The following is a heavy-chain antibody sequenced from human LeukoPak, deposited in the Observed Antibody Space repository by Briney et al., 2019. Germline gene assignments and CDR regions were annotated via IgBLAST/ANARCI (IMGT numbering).Heavy chain of an antibody. CDR1: GGSVSSGSYY. V-gene: IGHV4-61*01. Sequence: PSETLSLTCTVSGGSVSSGSYYWSWIRQPPGEGLEWIGYIYYSGSTNYNPSLKSRVTISVDTSKNQFSLKLSSVTAADTAVYYCARGGYGEYYYDSSGYYLFDYWGQGTLVTVSS. J-gene: IGHJ4*02. D-gene: IGHD3-22*01. CDR3: ARGGYGEYYYDSSGYYLFDY. CDR2: IYYSGST.